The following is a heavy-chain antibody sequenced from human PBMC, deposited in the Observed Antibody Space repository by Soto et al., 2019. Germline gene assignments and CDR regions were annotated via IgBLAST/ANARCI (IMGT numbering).Heavy chain of an antibody. D-gene: IGHD6-13*01. J-gene: IGHJ2*01. CDR2: IRSKANSYAT. CDR3: ARRIEAAAGSGGYFDL. CDR1: GFTFSGSP. V-gene: IGHV3-73*02. Sequence: EVQLVESGGGLVQPGGSLKLSCAASGFTFSGSPVHWVRQASGKGLEWIGRIRSKANSYATAYAASVKGRFTISRDDSENTVYLQMNSLETEDTAVYYCARRIEAAAGSGGYFDLWGRGTLVTVSS.